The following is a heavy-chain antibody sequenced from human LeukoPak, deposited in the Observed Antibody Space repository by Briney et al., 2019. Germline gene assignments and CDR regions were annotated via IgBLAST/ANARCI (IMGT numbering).Heavy chain of an antibody. CDR3: ARVYNNNYFDH. J-gene: IGHJ4*02. D-gene: IGHD1-14*01. CDR1: GFKVSGNY. V-gene: IGHV3-53*01. CDR2: INTGGST. Sequence: PGGSLRLSCAASGFKVSGNYMSWVRQAPGKGLAWVSLINTGGSTYYADSVKGRFTMSRDNSKSMLYLQMDSLRAEDTAVYYCARVYNNNYFDHWGQGTLVTVSS.